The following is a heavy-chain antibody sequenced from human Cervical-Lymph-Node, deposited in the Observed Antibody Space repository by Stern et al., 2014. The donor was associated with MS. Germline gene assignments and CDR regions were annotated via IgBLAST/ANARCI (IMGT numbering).Heavy chain of an antibody. CDR3: ARPPPRRSSSDPNFGLDV. D-gene: IGHD6-6*01. CDR2: IYPGDSDT. V-gene: IGHV5-51*03. CDR1: GYTFSKNW. J-gene: IGHJ6*02. Sequence: VQLVESGAEVKKPRDSLKISCKGSGYTFSKNWIAWVRQMPGKGLEWMGIIYPGDSDTRYSPSFQGPVTMSADKSINTAYLQWNSLKAPDPAIYYCARPPPRRSSSDPNFGLDVWGQGTTVTVSS.